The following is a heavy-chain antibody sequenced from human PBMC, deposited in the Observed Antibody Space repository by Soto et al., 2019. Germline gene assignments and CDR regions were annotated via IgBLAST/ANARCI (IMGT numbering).Heavy chain of an antibody. J-gene: IGHJ4*02. V-gene: IGHV4-34*01. CDR3: ARGLKYGYLRGPAYYFDY. D-gene: IGHD5-12*01. Sequence: SETLSLTCAVYGGSFSGYYWSWIRQPPGKGLEWIGEINHSGSTNYNPSLKSRVTISVDTSKNQFSLKLSSVTAADTAVYYCARGLKYGYLRGPAYYFDYWGQGTLVTVSS. CDR1: GGSFSGYY. CDR2: INHSGST.